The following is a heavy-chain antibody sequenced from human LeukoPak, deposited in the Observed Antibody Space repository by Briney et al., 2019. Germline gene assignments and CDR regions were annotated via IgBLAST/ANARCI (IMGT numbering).Heavy chain of an antibody. CDR1: GFTFTRYS. J-gene: IGHJ4*02. V-gene: IGHV3-48*04. Sequence: GGSLRLSCAASGFTFTRYSMTWVRQAPGKGLEWVSYISSSSSTIHYAASVKGRFTISRDNTKNSLYLQMNSLRAEDTAVYYCARDGGATLVRGVITFDYWGQGTLVTVSS. D-gene: IGHD3-10*01. CDR3: ARDGGATLVRGVITFDY. CDR2: ISSSSSTI.